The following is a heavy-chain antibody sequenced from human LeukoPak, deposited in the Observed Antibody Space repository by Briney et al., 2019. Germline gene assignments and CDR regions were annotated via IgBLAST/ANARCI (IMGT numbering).Heavy chain of an antibody. Sequence: SETLSLTCAVYGGSFSGYYWSWIRQPPGKGLGWIGEINHSGSTNYNPSLKSRVTISVDTSKNQFSLKLSSVTAADTAVYYCASDKGYSNNYFDYWGQGTLVTVSS. D-gene: IGHD6-13*01. CDR3: ASDKGYSNNYFDY. J-gene: IGHJ4*01. CDR1: GGSFSGYY. CDR2: INHSGST. V-gene: IGHV4-34*01.